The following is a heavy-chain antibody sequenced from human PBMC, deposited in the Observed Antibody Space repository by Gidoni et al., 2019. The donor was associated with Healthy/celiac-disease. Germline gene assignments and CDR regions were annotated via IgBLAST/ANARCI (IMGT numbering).Heavy chain of an antibody. CDR1: GYTPTELS. CDR3: ATTTYRTTGTTAFDY. J-gene: IGHJ4*02. Sequence: QVQLVQSGAEVKKHGASVKVSCKGSGYTPTELSMHWVRQAPGKGLEWMGGFDPEDGDTIYAQKFQGRVTMTEDTSTDTAYMELSSLRSEDTAVYYCATTTYRTTGTTAFDYWGQGTLVTVSS. V-gene: IGHV1-24*01. D-gene: IGHD1-1*01. CDR2: FDPEDGDT.